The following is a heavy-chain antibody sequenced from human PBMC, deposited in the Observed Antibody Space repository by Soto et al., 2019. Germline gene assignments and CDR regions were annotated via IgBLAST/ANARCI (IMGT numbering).Heavy chain of an antibody. J-gene: IGHJ4*02. CDR3: AREGGIAVAGTSGEY. Sequence: EVQLVESGGGLVQPGGSLRLSCAASGFTFSSYTMNWVRQAPGNGLEWVSYISSSSSTIYYADSVKGRITISRDNAKNSLCLQMISLRDEDTAVYYCAREGGIAVAGTSGEYWGQGTLVTVSS. CDR2: ISSSSSTI. V-gene: IGHV3-48*02. D-gene: IGHD6-19*01. CDR1: GFTFSSYT.